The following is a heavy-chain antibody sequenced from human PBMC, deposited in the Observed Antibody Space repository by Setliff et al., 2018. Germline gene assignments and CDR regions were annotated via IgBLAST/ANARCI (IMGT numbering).Heavy chain of an antibody. Sequence: PGGSLRLSCAASGFTFSDYYMNWIRQAPGKGLEWVSYISSRGTAIYYADSMKGRFTISRDTSKNALYLQMNSLRAEDTAVYYCRLWFGELSRDYWGPGTLVTVSS. D-gene: IGHD3-10*01. J-gene: IGHJ4*02. CDR2: ISSRGTAI. CDR3: RLWFGELSRDY. V-gene: IGHV3-11*01. CDR1: GFTFSDYY.